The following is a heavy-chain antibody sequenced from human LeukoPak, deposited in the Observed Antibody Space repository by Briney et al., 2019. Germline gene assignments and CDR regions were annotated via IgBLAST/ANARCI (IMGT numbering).Heavy chain of an antibody. CDR3: AKDGYRGVRGDDYFDY. Sequence: GGSLRLSCAASGFTFSSYAMHWVRQAPGKGLEWVAVISYDGSNKYYADSVKGRFTISRHNCKDSLYLQMNSLRAEDTAVYYCAKDGYRGVRGDDYFDYWGQGTLVTVSS. CDR2: ISYDGSNK. D-gene: IGHD3-10*01. CDR1: GFTFSSYA. J-gene: IGHJ4*02. V-gene: IGHV3-30-3*01.